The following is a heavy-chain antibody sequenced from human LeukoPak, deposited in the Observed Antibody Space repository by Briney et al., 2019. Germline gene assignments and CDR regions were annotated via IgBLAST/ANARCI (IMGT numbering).Heavy chain of an antibody. J-gene: IGHJ4*02. Sequence: GGSLKISCKGSGYSFANYWIGWVRQMPGKGLEWMGIIYPLNSDTRYNPSFQGQVTISADKSISTAYLQWSSLKASDTAMYYCARHRGGVRPPDYWGQGTLVTVSS. D-gene: IGHD3-10*01. V-gene: IGHV5-51*01. CDR3: ARHRGGVRPPDY. CDR2: IYPLNSDT. CDR1: GYSFANYW.